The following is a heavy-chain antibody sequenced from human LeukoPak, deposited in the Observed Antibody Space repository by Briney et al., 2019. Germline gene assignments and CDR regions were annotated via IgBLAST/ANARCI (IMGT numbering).Heavy chain of an antibody. Sequence: GGSLRLSCAASGFTFSSYWMHWVRQAPGKGLVWVSRINSDMSTTTYADSVKGRFTISRDNAKNTLYLQMNSLRAEDTAVYYCARAGRGLRYFDWLTYDYWGQGTLVTVSS. J-gene: IGHJ4*02. CDR3: ARAGRGLRYFDWLTYDY. CDR1: GFTFSSYW. CDR2: INSDMSTT. D-gene: IGHD3-9*01. V-gene: IGHV3-74*01.